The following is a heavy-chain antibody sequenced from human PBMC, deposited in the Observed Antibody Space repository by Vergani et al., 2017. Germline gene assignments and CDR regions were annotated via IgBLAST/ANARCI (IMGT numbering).Heavy chain of an antibody. CDR2: ISGSGGST. D-gene: IGHD1-26*01. Sequence: EVQLLESGGGLVQPGGSLRLSCAASGFTFSSYAMSWVRQAPGKGLEWVSAISGSGGSTYYADSVKGRFTISRDNSKNTLYLQMNSLGAGDTAVYYCAKEGIQWELLLVGYFDYWGQGTLVTVSS. J-gene: IGHJ4*02. CDR1: GFTFSSYA. CDR3: AKEGIQWELLLVGYFDY. V-gene: IGHV3-23*01.